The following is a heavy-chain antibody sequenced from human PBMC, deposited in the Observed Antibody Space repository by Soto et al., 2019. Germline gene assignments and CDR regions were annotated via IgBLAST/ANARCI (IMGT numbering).Heavy chain of an antibody. D-gene: IGHD3-3*01. CDR3: ARSPDTRITIFGVAPGGMDV. V-gene: IGHV4-34*01. J-gene: IGHJ6*02. Sequence: QVQLQQWGAGLLKPSETLSLTCAVYGGSFSGYYWSWIRQPPGKGLEWIGEINHSGSTNYNPSLKSRVTISVDTSKNQVSLKLSSVTAADTAVYYCARSPDTRITIFGVAPGGMDVWGQGTTVTVSS. CDR1: GGSFSGYY. CDR2: INHSGST.